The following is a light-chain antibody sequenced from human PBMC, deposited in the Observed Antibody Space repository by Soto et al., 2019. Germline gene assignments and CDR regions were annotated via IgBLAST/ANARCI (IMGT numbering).Light chain of an antibody. Sequence: QSVLTQPRSVSGSPGQSVTISCTGTSSDVGGYNYVSWYQQHPGKAPKLMIYAVTEWPSGVPDRFSGSKSGNTASLTISGLQAEDEADYYCCSYAGSYTFGFGTGTKVTVL. V-gene: IGLV2-11*01. CDR1: SSDVGGYNY. J-gene: IGLJ1*01. CDR3: CSYAGSYTFG. CDR2: AVT.